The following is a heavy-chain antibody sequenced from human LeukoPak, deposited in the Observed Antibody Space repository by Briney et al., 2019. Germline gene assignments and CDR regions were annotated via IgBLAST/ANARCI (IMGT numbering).Heavy chain of an antibody. D-gene: IGHD5-18*01. J-gene: IGHJ4*02. CDR2: FYYSVST. V-gene: IGHV4-59*01. CDR3: ARGPGGYSYGYYFDY. CDR1: GGSISSYY. Sequence: SETLSLTCTVSGGSISSYYWSWVRQPPGKGLEWIGYFYYSVSTNYNPSPKSRVTISVDTSKNQFSLKLSSVTAADTAVYYCARGPGGYSYGYYFDYWGQGTLVTVSS.